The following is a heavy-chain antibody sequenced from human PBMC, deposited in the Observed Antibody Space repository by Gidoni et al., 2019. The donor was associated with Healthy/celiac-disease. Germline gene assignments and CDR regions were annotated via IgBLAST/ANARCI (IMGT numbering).Heavy chain of an antibody. CDR3: SRHRITMIVVWYFDL. V-gene: IGHV4-39*01. CDR1: GGSIRSSSYY. CDR2: IYYSGRT. D-gene: IGHD3-22*01. J-gene: IGHJ2*01. Sequence: QLQLQESGPGLVKPSETLSLTCTVSGGSIRSSSYYWGWIRQPPGKALEWLVSIYYSGRTYYHPSLKSLVTISVYTSKTQFSLKLSSVTAADTAVYYGSRHRITMIVVWYFDLWGRGTLVTVSS.